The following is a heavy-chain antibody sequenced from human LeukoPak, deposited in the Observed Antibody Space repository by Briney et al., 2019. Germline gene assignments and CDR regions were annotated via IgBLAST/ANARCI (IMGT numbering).Heavy chain of an antibody. J-gene: IGHJ4*02. Sequence: GGSLRLSCVGSGFTFGNYWMSWVRQAPGKGLEWISYVSSSSSTIYYADSVKGRFTISRDNAKNSLYLQMNSLRDEDTAVYYCARGIYCGGECYSTYYFDYWGQGTLVTVSS. CDR1: GFTFGNYW. CDR3: ARGIYCGGECYSTYYFDY. D-gene: IGHD2-21*01. V-gene: IGHV3-48*02. CDR2: VSSSSSTI.